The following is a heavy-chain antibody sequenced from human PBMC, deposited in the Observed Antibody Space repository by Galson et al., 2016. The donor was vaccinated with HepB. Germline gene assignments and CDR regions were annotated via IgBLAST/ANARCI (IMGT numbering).Heavy chain of an antibody. J-gene: IGHJ6*02. CDR2: VRYDGSEK. D-gene: IGHD3-3*01. CDR1: GFTFSSYG. V-gene: IGHV3-33*08. CDR3: ARDHLDFLVRYYGMDV. Sequence: SLRLSCAASGFTFSSYGMHWVRQAPGRGLEWVARVRYDGSEKYHADSVQGRFTISRDNSKNTLSLQMDSLRVEDTAVYYCARDHLDFLVRYYGMDVWGRGTTVTVS.